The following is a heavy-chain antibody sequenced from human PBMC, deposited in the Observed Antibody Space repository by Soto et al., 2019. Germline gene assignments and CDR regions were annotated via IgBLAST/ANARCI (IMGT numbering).Heavy chain of an antibody. J-gene: IGHJ6*02. CDR2: ISAYNGNT. V-gene: IGHV1-18*01. Sequence: GASVKVSCKASGYTFTSYGISWVRQAPGQGLEWMGWISAYNGNTNYAQKLQGRVTMTTDTSTSTAYMELRSLRSDDTAVYYCARDRGGYSYGIYYYYGMDVWGQGTTVTVSS. CDR1: GYTFTSYG. CDR3: ARDRGGYSYGIYYYYGMDV. D-gene: IGHD5-18*01.